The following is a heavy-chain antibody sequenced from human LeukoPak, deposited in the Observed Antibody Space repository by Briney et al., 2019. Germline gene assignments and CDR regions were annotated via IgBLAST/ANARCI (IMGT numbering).Heavy chain of an antibody. J-gene: IGHJ4*02. V-gene: IGHV4-34*01. CDR1: GGSFSDYC. CDR2: INHSGSA. Sequence: SETLSLTCAVYGGSFSDYCWSWIRQSPGRGLEWIGEINHSGSANYNPSLESRVTISVDTSKNQFSLKLSSVTAADTAVYYCARERSHQPHSAYLYYFDYWGQGTLVTVSS. CDR3: ARERSHQPHSAYLYYFDY. D-gene: IGHD2/OR15-2a*01.